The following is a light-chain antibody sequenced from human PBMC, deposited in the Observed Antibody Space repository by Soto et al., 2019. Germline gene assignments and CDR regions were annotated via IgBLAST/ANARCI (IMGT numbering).Light chain of an antibody. V-gene: IGKV3-20*01. CDR3: QQYGSSPPFT. CDR1: QSVSRGH. J-gene: IGKJ3*01. Sequence: EIVLTQSPGTLSLPPGEGATVSCRASQSVSRGHLAWYQQKPGQAPRLLIYDASSRASGVPDRFSGSGSGTDFTLTISRLEPEDFAVYYCQQYGSSPPFTFGPGTKVDIK. CDR2: DAS.